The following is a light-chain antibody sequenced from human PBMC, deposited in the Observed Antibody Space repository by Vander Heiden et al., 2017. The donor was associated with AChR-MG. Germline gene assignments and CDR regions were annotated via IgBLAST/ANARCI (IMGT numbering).Light chain of an antibody. CDR1: STDVGGYKY. CDR3: CYNGGTYVV. J-gene: IGLJ2*01. V-gene: IGLV2-11*01. Sequence: ALTQPRPVSGSPGQSVTIPGTGTSTDVGGYKYVSWHQPHPGQAPKLMNYDVSTPPSGVPDCFSGSKSGNTASLTISGLQAEDEADYYCCYNGGTYVVFGGGTKLTVL. CDR2: DVS.